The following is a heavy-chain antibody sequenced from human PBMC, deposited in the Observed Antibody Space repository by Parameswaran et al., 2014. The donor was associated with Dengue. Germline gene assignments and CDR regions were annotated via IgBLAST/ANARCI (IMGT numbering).Heavy chain of an antibody. CDR2: INPNSGGT. J-gene: IGHJ4*02. D-gene: IGHD2-15*01. CDR3: ARSFRRVVAATQLPDY. Sequence: VRQMPGKGLEWMGWINPNSGGTNYAQKFQGRVTMTRDTSISTAYMELSRLRSDDTAVYYCARSFRRVVAATQLPDYWGQGTLVTVSS. V-gene: IGHV1-2*02.